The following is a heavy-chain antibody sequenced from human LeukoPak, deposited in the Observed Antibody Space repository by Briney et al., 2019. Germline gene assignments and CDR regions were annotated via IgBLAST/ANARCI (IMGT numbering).Heavy chain of an antibody. J-gene: IGHJ6*03. D-gene: IGHD4-17*01. CDR2: INYSGST. CDR3: ARVYGGYYYYMDV. V-gene: IGHV4-34*01. CDR1: GGSFSGYY. Sequence: PSETLSLSCAVYGGSFSGYYWSWIRQPPGKGLEWIGEINYSGSTNYNPSLKSRVTISVDTSKNQFSLKLSSVTAADTAVYYCARVYGGYYYYMDVWGKGTTVTVSS.